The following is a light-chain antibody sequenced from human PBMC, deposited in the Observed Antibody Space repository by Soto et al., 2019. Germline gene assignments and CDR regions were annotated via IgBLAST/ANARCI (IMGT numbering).Light chain of an antibody. J-gene: IGLJ3*02. CDR3: SSPTSSSTWV. Sequence: QSALTQPPSVSGSPGQSVTISCIGTSSDVGGYNRVSWYQQPPGTAPKLVIYEVFNRPSGVPDRFSGSKSGNTASLTISGLQADDEADYFCSSPTSSSTWVFGGGTKLTVL. CDR1: SSDVGGYNR. CDR2: EVF. V-gene: IGLV2-18*02.